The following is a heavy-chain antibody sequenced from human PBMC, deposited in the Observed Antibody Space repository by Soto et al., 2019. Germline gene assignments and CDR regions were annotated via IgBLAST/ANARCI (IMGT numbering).Heavy chain of an antibody. CDR2: IIPIFGTA. CDR3: ARDQIKSGYPRYGMDV. J-gene: IGHJ6*02. V-gene: IGHV1-69*06. CDR1: GGPFSSYA. Sequence: ASVKVSCKASGGPFSSYAISWVRQAPGQGLEWMGGIIPIFGTANYAQKFQGRVTITADKSTSTAYMELSSLRSEDTAVYYCARDQIKSGYPRYGMDVWGQGTTVTVSS. D-gene: IGHD3-3*01.